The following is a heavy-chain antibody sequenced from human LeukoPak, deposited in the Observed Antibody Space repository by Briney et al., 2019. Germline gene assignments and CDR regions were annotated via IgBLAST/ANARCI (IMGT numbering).Heavy chain of an antibody. D-gene: IGHD3-9*01. CDR2: ISSSGSTI. J-gene: IGHJ5*02. CDR1: GFTFSDYY. V-gene: IGHV3-11*04. CDR3: ARDRSQYYDILTGINWFDP. Sequence: PGGSLRLSCAASGFTFSDYYMSWIRQAPGKGLEWGSYISSSGSTIYYADSVKGRFTISRDNAKNSLYLQMNSLRAEDTAVYYCARDRSQYYDILTGINWFDPWGQGTLVTVSS.